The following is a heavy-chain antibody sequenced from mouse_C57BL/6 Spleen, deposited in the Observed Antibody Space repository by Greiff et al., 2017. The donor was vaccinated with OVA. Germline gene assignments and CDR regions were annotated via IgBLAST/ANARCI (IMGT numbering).Heavy chain of an antibody. V-gene: IGHV5-2*01. CDR1: EYAFPSHD. CDR2: INSDGGST. J-gene: IGHJ2*01. CDR3: ARHACYSNYDLDY. Sequence: EVQLVEPGAGLVQPGESLKLSCESNEYAFPSHDMSWVRKTPEKRLELVAAINSDGGSTYYPENMEGRFIISRDNTKTSLYLQMSSLRSEDTAFYYCARHACYSNYDLDYWGQGTTLTVSS. D-gene: IGHD2-5*01.